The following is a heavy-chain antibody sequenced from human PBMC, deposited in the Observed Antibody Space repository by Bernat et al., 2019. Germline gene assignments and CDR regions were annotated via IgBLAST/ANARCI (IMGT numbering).Heavy chain of an antibody. CDR1: GFTFSSYA. V-gene: IGHV3-30-3*01. CDR2: ISYDGSNK. CDR3: ARVAAAGTNAFDI. D-gene: IGHD6-13*01. Sequence: QVQLVESGGGVVQPGRSLRLSCTASGFTFSSYAMHWVRQAPGKGLEWVAVISYDGSNKYYADSVKGRFTISRDNSKNTLYPQMNSLRAEDTAVYYCARVAAAGTNAFDIWGQGTMVTVSS. J-gene: IGHJ3*02.